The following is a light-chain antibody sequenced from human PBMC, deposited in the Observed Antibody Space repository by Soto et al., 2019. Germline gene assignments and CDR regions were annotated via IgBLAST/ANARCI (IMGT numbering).Light chain of an antibody. Sequence: QSVLTQPPSVSGAPGQTVAISCTGSSSNIGAPYDVHWYQHLPGTAPKLLIFGDSNRPSGVPDRFSGSKSGTSASLAITGLQADDEADYYCQSSDSRLSGSDVFGTGTKVTVL. CDR3: QSSDSRLSGSDV. J-gene: IGLJ1*01. CDR2: GDS. V-gene: IGLV1-40*01. CDR1: SSNIGAPYD.